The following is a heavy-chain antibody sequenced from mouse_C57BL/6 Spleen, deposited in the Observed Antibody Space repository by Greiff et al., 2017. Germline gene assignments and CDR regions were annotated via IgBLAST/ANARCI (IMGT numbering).Heavy chain of an antibody. CDR3: ARRDGSSYVGYFDV. D-gene: IGHD1-1*01. CDR1: GHAFSSYW. V-gene: IGHV1-80*01. J-gene: IGHJ1*03. CDR2: IYPGDGDT. Sequence: VQLQQSGAELVKPGASVKISCKASGHAFSSYWMNWVKQRPGKGLEWIGQIYPGDGDTNYNGKFKGKATLTADKSSSTAYMQLSSLTSEDSAVYFCARRDGSSYVGYFDVWGTGTTVTVSS.